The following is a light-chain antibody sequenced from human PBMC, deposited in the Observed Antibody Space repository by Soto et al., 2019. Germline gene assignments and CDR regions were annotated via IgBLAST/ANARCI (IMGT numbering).Light chain of an antibody. CDR3: QQYGSSPFT. J-gene: IGKJ3*01. V-gene: IGKV3-20*01. CDR2: GAS. CDR1: QSVSSSY. Sequence: ESVLTQSPGTLSMSPGERATLSCRASQSVSSSYSAWYQQKPGQAPRLLIYGASSRATGIPDRFSGSGSGTDVTLTISRLEPEDFAVYYCQQYGSSPFTFGPGTKVDIK.